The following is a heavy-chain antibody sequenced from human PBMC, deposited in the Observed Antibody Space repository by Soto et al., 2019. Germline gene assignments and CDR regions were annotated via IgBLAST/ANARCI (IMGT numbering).Heavy chain of an antibody. V-gene: IGHV4-30-4*01. Sequence: QVQLQESGPGLVKPSQTLSLTCTVSGGSISSGDYYWSWIRQPPGKGLEWIGYIYYSGSTYYNPSLKSRVTISVDTSKNQFSLKLSSVTAADTAVYYCARESRAGWSGYYTGIRSTEAVDYWGQGTLVTVSS. J-gene: IGHJ4*02. CDR2: IYYSGST. CDR3: ARESRAGWSGYYTGIRSTEAVDY. D-gene: IGHD3-3*01. CDR1: GGSISSGDYY.